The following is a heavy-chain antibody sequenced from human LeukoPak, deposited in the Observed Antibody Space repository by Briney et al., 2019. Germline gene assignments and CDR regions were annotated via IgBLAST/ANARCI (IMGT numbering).Heavy chain of an antibody. V-gene: IGHV3-15*01. CDR2: IKSRTDGGTT. CDR3: TDLGDYGVG. Sequence: GGSLRLSCAASGFTLNYYGMHWVRQAPGKGLEWVGRIKSRTDGGTTEYAAPVRGRFTISRDDSKKTLYLQINSLKTEDTAVYYCTDLGDYGVGWGQGTLVTVSS. CDR1: GFTLNYYG. D-gene: IGHD4-17*01. J-gene: IGHJ4*02.